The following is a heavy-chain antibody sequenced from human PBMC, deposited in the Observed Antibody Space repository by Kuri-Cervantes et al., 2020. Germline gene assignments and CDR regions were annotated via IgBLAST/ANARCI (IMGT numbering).Heavy chain of an antibody. D-gene: IGHD4-17*01. V-gene: IGHV3-30*03. CDR3: ARDYPTPYGDYVWARYYGMDV. CDR2: ISYDGSNK. CDR1: GFTFSSYG. J-gene: IGHJ6*02. Sequence: GGSLRLSFAASGFTFSSYGMHWVRQAPGKGLEWVAVISYDGSNKYYAESVKGRFTISRDNSKNTLYLQMNSLRVEDTAVYYCARDYPTPYGDYVWARYYGMDVWGQGTTVTVSS.